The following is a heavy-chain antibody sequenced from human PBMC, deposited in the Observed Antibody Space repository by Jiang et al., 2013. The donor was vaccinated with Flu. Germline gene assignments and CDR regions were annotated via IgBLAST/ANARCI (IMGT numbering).Heavy chain of an antibody. CDR2: ISAYNGNT. J-gene: IGHJ4*02. CDR3: ARDRGHYYDSSGYYYPSY. D-gene: IGHD3-22*01. V-gene: IGHV1-18*01. Sequence: GAEVKKPGASVKVSCKASGYTFTSYGISWVRQAPGQGLEWMGWISAYNGNTNYAQKLQGRVTMTTDTSTSTAYMELRSLRSDDTAVYYCARDRGHYYDSSGYYYPSYWGQGTLVTVSS. CDR1: GYTFTSYG.